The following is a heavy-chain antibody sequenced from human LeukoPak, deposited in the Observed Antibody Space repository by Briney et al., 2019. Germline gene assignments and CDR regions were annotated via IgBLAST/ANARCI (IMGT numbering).Heavy chain of an antibody. Sequence: KPGGSLRLSCAASGFTFSGYAMSWVRQAPGKGLEWVSYISSSGTTMYYADSVKGRFTISRDNAKNSLYLQMNSLRAEDTAVYYCARQWSPGTDYWGQGTLVIVSP. J-gene: IGHJ4*02. CDR2: ISSSGTTM. D-gene: IGHD2-8*01. V-gene: IGHV3-11*01. CDR3: ARQWSPGTDY. CDR1: GFTFSGYA.